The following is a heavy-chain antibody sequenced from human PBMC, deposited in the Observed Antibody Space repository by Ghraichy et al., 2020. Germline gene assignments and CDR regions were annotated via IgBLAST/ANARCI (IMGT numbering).Heavy chain of an antibody. V-gene: IGHV3-48*02. CDR2: ISSGSSTI. D-gene: IGHD2-8*02. Sequence: GGSLRLSCAASGFTFSSYVMSWVRQAPGKGLEWVSYISSGSSTIYYADRGKRRFPISRHNAKHSLYLQMNSLSDEDTAVYYCARDTVVEYYYYGMDVWGQGTTVTVSS. J-gene: IGHJ6*02. CDR3: ARDTVVEYYYYGMDV. CDR1: GFTFSSYV.